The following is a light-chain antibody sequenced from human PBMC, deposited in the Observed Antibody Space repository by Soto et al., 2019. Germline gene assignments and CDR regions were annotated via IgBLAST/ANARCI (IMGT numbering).Light chain of an antibody. CDR3: MQALQTPWA. J-gene: IGKJ1*01. CDR1: QSLLHSNGYNY. CDR2: LGS. V-gene: IGKV2-28*01. Sequence: DLVMTQSPLSLPVTPGEPASISCRSSQSLLHSNGYNYLDWYLQKPGQSPQLLIYLGSNRASGVPDRFSGSGSGTDFTLKISRVAAEDVGVYYCMQALQTPWAFGQGTKVEI.